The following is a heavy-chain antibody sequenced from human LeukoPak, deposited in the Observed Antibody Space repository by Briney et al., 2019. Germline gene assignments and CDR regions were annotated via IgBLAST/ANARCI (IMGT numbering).Heavy chain of an antibody. Sequence: GGSLRLSCAASGFIFSSYAMDWVRQAPGKGLEWVSTISGSGGTTYSADSVKGRFTISRDNSKNTLYLQMNGLRAEDTAIYYCAKGAVEMAPITVGLDVWGQGTTVTVSS. J-gene: IGHJ6*02. V-gene: IGHV3-23*01. CDR1: GFIFSSYA. CDR3: AKGAVEMAPITVGLDV. D-gene: IGHD5-24*01. CDR2: ISGSGGTT.